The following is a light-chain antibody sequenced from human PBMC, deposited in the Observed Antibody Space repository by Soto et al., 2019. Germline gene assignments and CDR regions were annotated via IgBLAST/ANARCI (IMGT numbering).Light chain of an antibody. CDR1: SSDVGAYNY. CDR2: DVV. CDR3: SSYTSSSSLL. V-gene: IGLV2-14*03. Sequence: QSALTQPASVSGSPGQSITISCTGTSSDVGAYNYVSWYQQHPGKGPRLLIYDVVNRPSVVSSRFSGSKSGNTASLTISGLQAEDEADYYCSSYTSSSSLLFGGGTKLTVL. J-gene: IGLJ2*01.